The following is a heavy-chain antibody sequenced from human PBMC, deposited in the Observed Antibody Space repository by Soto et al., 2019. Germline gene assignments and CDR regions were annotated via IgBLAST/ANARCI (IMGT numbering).Heavy chain of an antibody. D-gene: IGHD3-22*01. CDR2: IIPIFGTA. CDR1: GGTFSSYA. V-gene: IGHV1-69*12. Sequence: QVQLVQSGAEVKKPGSSVKVSCKASGGTFSSYAISWLRQGPGQGLEWMGGIIPIFGTANYAQKFQGRVTITADESTSTAYMELRSLKSDDTAVYYCARADSSGYPGYFQHWGQGTLVTVSS. CDR3: ARADSSGYPGYFQH. J-gene: IGHJ1*01.